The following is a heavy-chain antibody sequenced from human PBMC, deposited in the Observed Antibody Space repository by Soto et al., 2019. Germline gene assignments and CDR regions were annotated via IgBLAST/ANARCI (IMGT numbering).Heavy chain of an antibody. Sequence: GGSLRLSCTASGFTFGDYAMSWFRQAPGKGLEWVGFIRSKAYGGTTEYAASVKGRFTISRDDSKSIAYLQMNSLKTEDTAVYYCTIWFGELLEADYYYYGMDVWGQGTTVTVSS. CDR3: TIWFGELLEADYYYYGMDV. CDR1: GFTFGDYA. D-gene: IGHD3-10*01. CDR2: IRSKAYGGTT. V-gene: IGHV3-49*03. J-gene: IGHJ6*02.